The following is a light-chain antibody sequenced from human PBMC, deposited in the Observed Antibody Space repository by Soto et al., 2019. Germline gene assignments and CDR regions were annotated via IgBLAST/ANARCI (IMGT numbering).Light chain of an antibody. Sequence: EVVMTQSPATLSVSPGERATLSCRASQNVNANLAWYQQKPGQAPRLLIHGASTRATGIPARFSGSGVGTEFSVGSSRLQSEDFAVYYCQQYNTWLWTFGQGTKVEGK. V-gene: IGKV3-15*01. CDR2: GAS. CDR3: QQYNTWLWT. CDR1: QNVNAN. J-gene: IGKJ1*01.